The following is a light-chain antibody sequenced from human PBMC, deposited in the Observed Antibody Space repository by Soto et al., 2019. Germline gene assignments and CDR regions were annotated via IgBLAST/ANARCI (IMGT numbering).Light chain of an antibody. CDR1: QSISSW. CDR3: QQYNSLPYT. J-gene: IGKJ2*01. CDR2: KAS. V-gene: IGKV1-5*03. Sequence: DIPMTQSPSTLSASVGDRVTITCRASQSISSWLAWYQQKPGKAPKLLIYKASSLESGVPSRFSGSGSGTEFTLTISSLQPDDFATYYCQQYNSLPYTFGQGTKLEIK.